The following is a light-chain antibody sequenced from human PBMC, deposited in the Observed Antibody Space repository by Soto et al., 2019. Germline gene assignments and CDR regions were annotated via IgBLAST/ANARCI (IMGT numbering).Light chain of an antibody. CDR1: QSISSY. CDR2: AAS. Sequence: DIQMTQSPSSLSASVGDRVTITCRASQSISSYLNWYQKKPGKDPKLLIYAASSLQSGVPSRFSGSGSGTDFNLTISSLQTEDFATYYCQQSYSTTRTFGQGTKVDIK. CDR3: QQSYSTTRT. J-gene: IGKJ1*01. V-gene: IGKV1-39*01.